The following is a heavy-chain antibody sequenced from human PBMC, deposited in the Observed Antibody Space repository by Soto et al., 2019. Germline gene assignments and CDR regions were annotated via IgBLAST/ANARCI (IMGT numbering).Heavy chain of an antibody. CDR2: ISWNSGSI. Sequence: EVHLVESGGGLVQPGRSLRLSCAASGFISDDYAMHWVRQAPGKGLEWVSGISWNSGSIHYADSVKGRFTISRDNAKNSLFLQMNSLRAEDTALYYCTRGSGWSDQDHYFGYWGQGTQVSVSS. V-gene: IGHV3-9*02. J-gene: IGHJ4*02. CDR1: GFISDDYA. D-gene: IGHD6-13*01. CDR3: TRGSGWSDQDHYFGY.